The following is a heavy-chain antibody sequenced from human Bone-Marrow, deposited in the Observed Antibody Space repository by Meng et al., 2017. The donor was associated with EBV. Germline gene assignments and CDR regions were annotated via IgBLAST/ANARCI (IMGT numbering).Heavy chain of an antibody. V-gene: IGHV3-23*04. CDR3: ANLAVAGDY. D-gene: IGHD6-19*01. J-gene: IGHJ4*02. CDR2: ISGSGGST. CDR1: GFTFSDYY. Sequence: VRLVEVWGGLVHLGRSLRLPCEASGFTFSDYYMRWIRQAPGKGLEWVSAISGSGGSTYYADSVKGRFTISRDNSKNTLYLQMNSLRAEDTAVYYCANLAVAGDYWGQGTLVTVSS.